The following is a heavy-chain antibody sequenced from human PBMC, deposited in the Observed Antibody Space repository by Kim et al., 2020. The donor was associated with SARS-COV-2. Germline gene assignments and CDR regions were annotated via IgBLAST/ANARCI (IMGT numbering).Heavy chain of an antibody. V-gene: IGHV4-59*01. Sequence: SETLSLTCTVSSDSMTAYYWSWIRQFPGKGLEWIGYIFHSGNTNYSPSLKSRVIISWDTSRNQFSLALTSVTEADTAVYYCARSEGRARWHHFDYWGQGILVTVSS. CDR2: IFHSGNT. J-gene: IGHJ4*02. CDR1: SDSMTAYY. CDR3: ARSEGRARWHHFDY. D-gene: IGHD3-3*02.